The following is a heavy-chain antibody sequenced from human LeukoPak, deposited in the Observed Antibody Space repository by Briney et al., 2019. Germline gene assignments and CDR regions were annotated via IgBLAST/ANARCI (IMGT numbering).Heavy chain of an antibody. Sequence: ASVKVSCKASGYTFTSYAMHWVRQAPGQRLEWMGWINAGNGNTKYSQKFQGRVTITRDTSASTAYMELSSLRSEDTAVYYCARGSSGWSAFDYWGQGTLVTVSS. D-gene: IGHD6-19*01. CDR2: INAGNGNT. CDR1: GYTFTSYA. V-gene: IGHV1-3*01. J-gene: IGHJ4*02. CDR3: ARGSSGWSAFDY.